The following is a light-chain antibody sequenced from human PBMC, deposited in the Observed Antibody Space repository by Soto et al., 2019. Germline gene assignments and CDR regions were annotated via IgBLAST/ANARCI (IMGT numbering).Light chain of an antibody. Sequence: QSVLTQPPSVSAAPGQTVTISCSGSSSNIGSNYVYWYQQLPGTAPKLLIYEDNKRPSGIPDRVSGSKSGTSATLGITGLQTGDEADYYCGTWDSSLSAGLFGGGTKLTVL. CDR2: EDN. CDR1: SSNIGSNY. CDR3: GTWDSSLSAGL. V-gene: IGLV1-51*02. J-gene: IGLJ3*02.